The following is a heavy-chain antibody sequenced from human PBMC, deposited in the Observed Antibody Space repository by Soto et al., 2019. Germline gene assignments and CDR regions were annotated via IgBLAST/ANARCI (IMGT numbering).Heavy chain of an antibody. CDR1: GFTVSSNY. CDR3: ARAFGFWDYGDYESPGSYMDV. Sequence: GGSLRLSCAASGFTVSSNYMSWVRQAPGKGLEWVSVIYSGGSTYYADSVKGRFTISRDNSKNTLYLQMNSLRAEDTAVYYCARAFGFWDYGDYESPGSYMDVWGKGTTVTVSS. CDR2: IYSGGST. V-gene: IGHV3-66*01. D-gene: IGHD4-17*01. J-gene: IGHJ6*03.